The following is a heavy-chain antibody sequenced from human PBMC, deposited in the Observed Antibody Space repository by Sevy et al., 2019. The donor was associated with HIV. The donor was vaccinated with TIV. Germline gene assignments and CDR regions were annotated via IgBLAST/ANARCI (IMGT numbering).Heavy chain of an antibody. CDR2: IYSGGST. CDR3: ARFLVRGVVALYYYGMDV. D-gene: IGHD3-10*01. Sequence: GGSLRLSCAASGFTVSSNYMTWVRQAPGKGLEWVSVIYSGGSTYFADSVKGRFTVSRDNSKNTLSLQMNSLRAEDTAVYYWARFLVRGVVALYYYGMDVWGQGTTVTVSS. J-gene: IGHJ6*02. V-gene: IGHV3-53*01. CDR1: GFTVSSNY.